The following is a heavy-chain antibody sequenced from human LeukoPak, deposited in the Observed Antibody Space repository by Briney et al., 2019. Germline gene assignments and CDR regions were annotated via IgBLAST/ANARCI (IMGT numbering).Heavy chain of an antibody. CDR1: GFTFSRYG. CDR3: AKPAKTDYADY. D-gene: IGHD1-14*01. CDR2: ISGSGGNT. V-gene: IGHV3-23*01. J-gene: IGHJ4*02. Sequence: GGSLRLSCAASGFTFSRYGMNWVRQAPGKGLEWVSAISGSGGNTYYADSVKGRFTISRDNSKNTLYLQMNSLRAEDTALYYCAKPAKTDYADYWGQGTLVTVSS.